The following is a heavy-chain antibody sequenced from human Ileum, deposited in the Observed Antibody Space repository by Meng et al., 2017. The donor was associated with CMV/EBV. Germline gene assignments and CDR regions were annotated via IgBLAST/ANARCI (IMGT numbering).Heavy chain of an antibody. Sequence: SVKVSCKASGGTFSSYAISWVRQAPGQGLEWMGWIIPIFGTANYAQKFQGRVTITTDESTSTAYMELSSLRSEDTAVYCCARGDYSNYEGFCYWGQGTLVTVAS. J-gene: IGHJ4*02. D-gene: IGHD4-11*01. V-gene: IGHV1-69*05. CDR2: IIPIFGTA. CDR3: ARGDYSNYEGFCY. CDR1: GGTFSSYA.